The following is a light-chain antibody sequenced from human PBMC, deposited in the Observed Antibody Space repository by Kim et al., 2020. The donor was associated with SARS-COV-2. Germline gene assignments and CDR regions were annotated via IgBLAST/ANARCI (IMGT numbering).Light chain of an antibody. Sequence: GQSITNSCTGTSSDVGIYDYDSWYQQHPGKAPKLIIYDVTNRPAGVSDRFSGSKSGNTASLTISELQIDDEADYYCVSYTSSITLVFGGGTQLTVL. CDR2: DVT. V-gene: IGLV2-14*03. J-gene: IGLJ2*01. CDR1: SSDVGIYDY. CDR3: VSYTSSITLV.